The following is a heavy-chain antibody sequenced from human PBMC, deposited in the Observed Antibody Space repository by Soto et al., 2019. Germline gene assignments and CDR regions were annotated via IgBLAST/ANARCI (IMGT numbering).Heavy chain of an antibody. Sequence: QVQLQESGPGLVKPSGTLSLTCAVSGGSIGSNNWWSWVRQPPGKGLEWIGEMSHSGSTNYNPSLKRPVTISVDPSNNRFFLDLTSVTAADTAVYYCARLHMIPFGGHVYRPFDTWGQGTLVTVSS. CDR1: GGSIGSNNW. V-gene: IGHV4-4*02. CDR2: MSHSGST. J-gene: IGHJ3*02. D-gene: IGHD3-16*01. CDR3: ARLHMIPFGGHVYRPFDT.